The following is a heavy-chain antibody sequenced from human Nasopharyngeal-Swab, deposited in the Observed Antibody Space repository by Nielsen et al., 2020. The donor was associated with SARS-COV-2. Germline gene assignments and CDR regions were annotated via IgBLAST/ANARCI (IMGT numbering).Heavy chain of an antibody. J-gene: IGHJ4*02. CDR1: GFTFSDYY. D-gene: IGHD1-26*01. CDR3: AREYSGSYLGVDY. Sequence: GGSLRLSCAASGFTFSDYYMSWIRRAPGKGLEWVSYISSSSSYTNYADSVKGRFTISRDNAKNSLYLQMNSLRAEDTAVYYCAREYSGSYLGVDYWGQGTLVTVSS. V-gene: IGHV3-11*06. CDR2: ISSSSSYT.